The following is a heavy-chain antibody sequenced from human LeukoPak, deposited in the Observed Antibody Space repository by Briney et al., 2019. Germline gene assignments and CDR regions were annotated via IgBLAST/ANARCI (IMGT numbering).Heavy chain of an antibody. CDR2: ISAYNGNT. CDR1: GYTFTSYG. J-gene: IGHJ4*02. V-gene: IGHV1-18*01. CDR3: ARWIRYYDSSGLTKGGFDY. D-gene: IGHD3-22*01. Sequence: GASVKVSCKASGYTFTSYGISWVRQAPGQGLEWMGWISAYNGNTNYAQKLQGGVTMTTDTSTSTAYMELRSLRSDDTAVYYCARWIRYYDSSGLTKGGFDYWGQGTLVTVSS.